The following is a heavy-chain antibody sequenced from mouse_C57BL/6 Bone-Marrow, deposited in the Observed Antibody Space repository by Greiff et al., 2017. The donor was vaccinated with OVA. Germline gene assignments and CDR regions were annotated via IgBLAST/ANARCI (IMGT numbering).Heavy chain of an antibody. CDR1: GFSLSTSGMG. J-gene: IGHJ4*01. D-gene: IGHD1-1*01. Sequence: QVTLKVSGPGILQSSQTLSLTCSFSGFSLSTSGMGVSWIRQPSGKGLEWLAHIYWDDDKRYNPSLKSRLTISKDTSRNQVVLTITSVDTADTATYYGARMPHYYGSSSYAMDYWGQGTSVTVSS. CDR3: ARMPHYYGSSSYAMDY. V-gene: IGHV8-12*01. CDR2: IYWDDDK.